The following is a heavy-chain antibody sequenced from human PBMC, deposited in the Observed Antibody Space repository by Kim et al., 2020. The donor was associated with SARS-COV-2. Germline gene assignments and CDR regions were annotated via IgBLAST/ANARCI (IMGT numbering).Heavy chain of an antibody. V-gene: IGHV3-74*01. J-gene: IGHJ5*02. CDR2: INSDGSST. CDR3: ARDGELRYVDWGPSSYNWFDP. Sequence: GGSLRLSCAASGFTFSSYWMHWVRQAPGKGLVWVSRINSDGSSTSYADSVKGRFTISRDKAKNTLYLQMNSLRAEDTAVYYCARDGELRYVDWGPSSYNWFDPWGQGTLVTVSS. CDR1: GFTFSSYW. D-gene: IGHD3-9*01.